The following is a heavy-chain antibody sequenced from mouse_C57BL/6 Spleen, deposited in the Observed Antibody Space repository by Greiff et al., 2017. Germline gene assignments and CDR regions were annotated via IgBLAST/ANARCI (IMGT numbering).Heavy chain of an antibody. D-gene: IGHD1-1*01. CDR2: IDPSDSYT. CDR3: ARCWDYGSSEGFDY. V-gene: IGHV1-50*01. Sequence: QVQLQQPGAELVKPGASVKLSCKASGYTFTSYWMQWVKQRPGQGLEWIGEIDPSDSYTNYNQTFKGTATFTVYTSSSTAYMQLSSLTSEDSAVYYCARCWDYGSSEGFDYWGQGTTLTVSS. CDR1: GYTFTSYW. J-gene: IGHJ2*01.